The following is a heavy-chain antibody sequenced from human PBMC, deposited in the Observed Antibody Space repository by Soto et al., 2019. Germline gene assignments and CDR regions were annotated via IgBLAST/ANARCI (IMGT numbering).Heavy chain of an antibody. CDR2: INSDGTTT. CDR3: ATVGTGSYNWFDP. CDR1: GFTFSRNW. D-gene: IGHD6-13*01. Sequence: EVQLVESGGGLVQPGGSLRLSCAASGFTFSRNWMHWVRQAPGKGLVWLSRINSDGTTTTYADSVKGRFTISRDNSKNTVDLQINNRRADDTAVYYCATVGTGSYNWFDPWGQGTLVTVSS. V-gene: IGHV3-74*01. J-gene: IGHJ5*02.